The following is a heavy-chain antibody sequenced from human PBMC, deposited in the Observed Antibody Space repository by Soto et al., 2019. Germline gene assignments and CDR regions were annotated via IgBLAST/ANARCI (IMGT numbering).Heavy chain of an antibody. Sequence: SETLSLSCAFFVCSVISFGYYGSCILQHPWKGLDVIVYIYYSVSTYYNPSLKSPVTISVDTSKNQFSLRVISVNAADTAVYYCARAVYSRSYEGSDSFGYYGMDAWGQGTTVTVSS. D-gene: IGHD2-15*01. CDR1: VCSVISFGYY. CDR3: ARAVYSRSYEGSDSFGYYGMDA. CDR2: IYYSVST. V-gene: IGHV4-61*08. J-gene: IGHJ6*02.